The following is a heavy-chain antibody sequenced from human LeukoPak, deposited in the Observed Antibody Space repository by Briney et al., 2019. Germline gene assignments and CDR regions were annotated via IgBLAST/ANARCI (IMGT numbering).Heavy chain of an antibody. D-gene: IGHD3-10*01. V-gene: IGHV1-46*01. CDR1: GYTFSSYY. CDR3: ARDVKVGWFGELMDV. J-gene: IGHJ6*04. CDR2: IIPSDGFT. Sequence: GASVKVSCKASGYTFSSYYVHWVRQAPGQGLEWMGMIIPSDGFTSYAQKFQGRVTMTRDMSTSTVYMELSSLRSEDTAVYYCARDVKVGWFGELMDVWGKGTTVTVSS.